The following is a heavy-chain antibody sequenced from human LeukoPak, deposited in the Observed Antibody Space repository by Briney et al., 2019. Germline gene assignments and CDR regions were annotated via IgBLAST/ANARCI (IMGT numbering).Heavy chain of an antibody. Sequence: PGGSLRLSCAASGFTFSSYAMHWVRQAPGKGLEWVAVISYDGSNKYYADSVKGRFTISRDNAKNSLYLQMNSLRAEDTAVYYCARDPRGGSHWGYWGQGTLVTVSS. V-gene: IGHV3-30-3*01. CDR1: GFTFSSYA. D-gene: IGHD1-26*01. CDR2: ISYDGSNK. CDR3: ARDPRGGSHWGY. J-gene: IGHJ4*02.